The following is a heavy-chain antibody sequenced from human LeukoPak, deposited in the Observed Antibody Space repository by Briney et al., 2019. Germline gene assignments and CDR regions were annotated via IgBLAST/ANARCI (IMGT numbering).Heavy chain of an antibody. V-gene: IGHV3-48*01. CDR2: ISSSSSTI. J-gene: IGHJ4*02. CDR3: ARASGDLANYDFWSGYPYYFDY. CDR1: GFTFSSYS. Sequence: GGSLRLSCAASGFTFSSYSMNWVRQAPGKGLEWVSYISSSSSTIYYADSVKGRFTISRDNAKNSLYLQMNSLRAEDTAVYYCARASGDLANYDFWSGYPYYFDYWGQGTLVTVSS. D-gene: IGHD3-3*01.